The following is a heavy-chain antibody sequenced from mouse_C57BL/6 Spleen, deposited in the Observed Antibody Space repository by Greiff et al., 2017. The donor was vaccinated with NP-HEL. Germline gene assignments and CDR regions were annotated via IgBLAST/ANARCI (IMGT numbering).Heavy chain of an antibody. D-gene: IGHD1-1*01. CDR2: ISSGSSTI. CDR1: GFTFSDYG. Sequence: EVKVEESGGGLVKPGGSLKLSCAASGFTFSDYGMHWVRQAPEKGLEWVAYISSGSSTIYYADTVKGRFTISRDNAKNTLFLQMTSLRSEDTAMYYCARPITTVGYAMDYWGQGTSVTVSS. V-gene: IGHV5-17*01. CDR3: ARPITTVGYAMDY. J-gene: IGHJ4*01.